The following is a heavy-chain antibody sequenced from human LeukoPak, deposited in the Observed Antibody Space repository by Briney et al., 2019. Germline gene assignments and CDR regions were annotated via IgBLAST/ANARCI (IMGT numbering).Heavy chain of an antibody. CDR3: AADYNIMTGYFSDLGF. Sequence: GGSLRLSCAASGFTLSNFAMYWVRQAPGKGLEWVAVISYDGSNTFYADSVKGRFTISRDNSRKTLNLQMNSLRPEDTAVYHCAADYNIMTGYFSDLGFWGQGTLVTVSS. CDR2: ISYDGSNT. D-gene: IGHD3-9*01. J-gene: IGHJ4*02. V-gene: IGHV3-30*03. CDR1: GFTLSNFA.